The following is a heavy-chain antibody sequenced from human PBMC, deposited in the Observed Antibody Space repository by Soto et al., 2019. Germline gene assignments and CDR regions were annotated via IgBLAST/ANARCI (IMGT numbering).Heavy chain of an antibody. V-gene: IGHV3-23*01. J-gene: IGHJ4*02. D-gene: IGHD3-3*01. CDR2: ISKGDT. Sequence: GGSLRLSCAASGFTFSIYGMTWVRQAPGKGLEWVSAISKGDTYYADSVKGRFTISRDNSKSTLYLQMNSLRVEDTAVYYCAKYRDTSTITIFDSWGQGTLVTVSS. CDR1: GFTFSIYG. CDR3: AKYRDTSTITIFDS.